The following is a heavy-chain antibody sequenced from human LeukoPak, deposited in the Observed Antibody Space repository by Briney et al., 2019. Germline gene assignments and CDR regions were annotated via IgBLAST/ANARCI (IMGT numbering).Heavy chain of an antibody. Sequence: GGSLRLSCAASGFTFSSYSMNWVRQAPGKGLEWVSSISSSSSYIYYADSVKGRFTISRDNAKNSLYLQMNSLRAEDTAVYYCARDRDGYNPLFDYWGQGTLVTVSS. CDR2: ISSSSSYI. D-gene: IGHD5-24*01. J-gene: IGHJ4*02. CDR3: ARDRDGYNPLFDY. V-gene: IGHV3-21*01. CDR1: GFTFSSYS.